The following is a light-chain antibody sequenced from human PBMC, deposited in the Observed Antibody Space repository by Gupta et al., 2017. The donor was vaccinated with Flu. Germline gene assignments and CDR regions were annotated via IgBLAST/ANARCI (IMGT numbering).Light chain of an antibody. V-gene: IGKV1-5*03. Sequence: PSTLSSAGESRTTTSYGSSEIISSWLAWYQKKRGKPTKLMIYMAYTLESGVPTTFASSGCGRVFSLTISSLQPDNFASYYYQEYNGYSWTFGPGTKVEIK. J-gene: IGKJ1*01. CDR2: MAY. CDR3: QEYNGYSWT. CDR1: EIISSW.